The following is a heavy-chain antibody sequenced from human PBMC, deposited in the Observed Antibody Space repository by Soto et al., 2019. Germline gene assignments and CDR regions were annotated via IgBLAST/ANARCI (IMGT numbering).Heavy chain of an antibody. V-gene: IGHV2-5*02. J-gene: IGHJ4*02. CDR1: GFSLSISEVG. Sequence: QITLKESGPTLVKPTQTLTLTCTFSGFSLSISEVGVGWIRQPPGKALEWLALIYWDDDKRYSPSLKTRLTITKDTSKNQAVLTMTNMDPVDTATYYCAHYRGYNYGGSWSIFDYWGQGTLVTVSS. D-gene: IGHD5-12*01. CDR2: IYWDDDK. CDR3: AHYRGYNYGGSWSIFDY.